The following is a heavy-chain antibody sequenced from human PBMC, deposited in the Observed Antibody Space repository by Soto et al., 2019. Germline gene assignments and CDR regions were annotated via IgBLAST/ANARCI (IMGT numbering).Heavy chain of an antibody. CDR3: AKFGPEAYYYYYMDV. CDR2: ISTSSSAI. Sequence: SGGSLRLSCAASGFIFSTYSRNWVRQAPGKGLEWVSYISTSSSAIYYADSVKGRFTISRDNARKTLYLQMNSLRAEDTAVYYCAKFGPEAYYYYYMDVWGKGTTVTVSS. J-gene: IGHJ6*03. D-gene: IGHD3-16*01. V-gene: IGHV3-48*01. CDR1: GFIFSTYS.